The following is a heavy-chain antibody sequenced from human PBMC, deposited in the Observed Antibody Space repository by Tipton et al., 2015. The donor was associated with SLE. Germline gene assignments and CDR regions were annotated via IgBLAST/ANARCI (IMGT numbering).Heavy chain of an antibody. D-gene: IGHD2-15*01. Sequence: TLSLTCTVSGGSISSYYWSWIRQPPGKGLEWIGYIYYSGSTNYNPSLKSRVTMSVDTSKRQFSLKRSSVTAADTAVYYCARLVVVVAATGHFDYWGQGALVTVSS. J-gene: IGHJ4*02. CDR1: GGSISSYY. V-gene: IGHV4-59*08. CDR3: ARLVVVVAATGHFDY. CDR2: IYYSGST.